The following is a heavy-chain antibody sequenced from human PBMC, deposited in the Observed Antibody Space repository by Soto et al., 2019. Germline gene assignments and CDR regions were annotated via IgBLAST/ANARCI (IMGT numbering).Heavy chain of an antibody. CDR2: IKEGGSEK. V-gene: IGHV3-7*03. J-gene: IGHJ6*02. Sequence: PWGSLRLSCVASGFTFINHWIIWVRQAPGKGLEWVANIKEGGSEKYYMDSVKGRFTISRDNAENSVYLQMNSLRAEDTAVYYCARGHYGMDVWGQGSTVTVSS. CDR1: GFTFINHW. CDR3: ARGHYGMDV.